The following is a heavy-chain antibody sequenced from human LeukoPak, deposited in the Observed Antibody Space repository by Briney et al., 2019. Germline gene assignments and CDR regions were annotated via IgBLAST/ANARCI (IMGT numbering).Heavy chain of an antibody. CDR2: ISSSSSYK. Sequence: GGSLRLSCAASGXAFSNAWMSWVRQAPGKGLEWVSSISSSSSYKYYTDSVKGRFTISRDNAKNSLYLQMNSLRAEDTAVYYCARDRSDRLAVAGTSAFDYWGQGTLVTVSS. V-gene: IGHV3-21*01. D-gene: IGHD6-19*01. CDR3: ARDRSDRLAVAGTSAFDY. J-gene: IGHJ4*02. CDR1: GXAFSNAW.